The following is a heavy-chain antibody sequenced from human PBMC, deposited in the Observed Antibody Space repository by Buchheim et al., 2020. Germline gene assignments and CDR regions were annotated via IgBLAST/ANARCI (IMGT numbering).Heavy chain of an antibody. CDR2: IKQDGSEN. D-gene: IGHD3-16*02. CDR3: ARVPTPTYYDYVWVSYPTNYYMDV. Sequence: EVQLVESGGGLVQPGGSLRLSCAASGFTFSSYWMSWVRQAPGKGLEWVANIKQDGSENYYVDSVKGRFTISSDNAKNSLYLQMNSLRAEDTAVYYCARVPTPTYYDYVWVSYPTNYYMDVWGKGTT. J-gene: IGHJ6*03. CDR1: GFTFSSYW. V-gene: IGHV3-7*01.